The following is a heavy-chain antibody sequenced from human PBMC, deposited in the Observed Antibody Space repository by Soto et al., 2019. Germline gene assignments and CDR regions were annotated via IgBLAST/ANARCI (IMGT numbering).Heavy chain of an antibody. CDR3: ARSMTTVTPHYYYYYYMDV. V-gene: IGHV1-2*04. D-gene: IGHD4-17*01. CDR2: INPNSGGT. J-gene: IGHJ6*03. CDR1: GYTFTGYY. Sequence: ASVKVSCKASGYTFTGYYMHWVRQAPGQGLEWMGWINPNSGGTNYAQKFQGWVTMTRDTSISTAYMELSRLRSDDTAVYYCARSMTTVTPHYYYYYYMDVWGKGTTVTVSS.